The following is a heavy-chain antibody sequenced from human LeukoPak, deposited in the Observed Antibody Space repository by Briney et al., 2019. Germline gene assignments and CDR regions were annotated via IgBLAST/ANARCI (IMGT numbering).Heavy chain of an antibody. V-gene: IGHV1-2*02. J-gene: IGHJ4*02. CDR3: ARVGYYGSGTLGY. Sequence: ASVKVSCKASGYTFTVYHLHWVRQAPGQGLEWMGWISPDNGGTNYAQKFQGRVTMTRDPSSTTAYMEMTRLTSADTAVYYCARVGYYGSGTLGYWGQGAQVTVSS. CDR1: GYTFTVYH. CDR2: ISPDNGGT. D-gene: IGHD3-10*01.